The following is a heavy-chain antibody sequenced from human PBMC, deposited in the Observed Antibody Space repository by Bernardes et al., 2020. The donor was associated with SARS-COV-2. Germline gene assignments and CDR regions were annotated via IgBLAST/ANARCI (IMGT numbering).Heavy chain of an antibody. D-gene: IGHD3-10*01. CDR3: ARLEFITRRDY. V-gene: IGHV3-66*01. J-gene: IGHJ4*02. CDR2: IYSVGST. Sequence: GGSLRLSCAVSGFTVSNNYMSWVRQAPGKGLEWVSVIYSVGSTYYADSVKGRFTISRDNSKNTVDLQMNSLRDEDTAVYYCARLEFITRRDYWGQGTLVTVSS. CDR1: GFTVSNNY.